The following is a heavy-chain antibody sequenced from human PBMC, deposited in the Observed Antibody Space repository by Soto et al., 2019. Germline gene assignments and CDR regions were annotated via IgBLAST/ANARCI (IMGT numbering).Heavy chain of an antibody. CDR2: IYSGGST. V-gene: IGHV3-53*01. CDR1: VFTVSSNY. CDR3: AIRNGDFDY. D-gene: IGHD1-1*01. J-gene: IGHJ4*02. Sequence: GWSLRLSCASSVFTVSSNYMSWVRQAPGKGLEWVSVIYSGGSTYYADSVKGRFTISRDNSKNTLYLQMNSLRAEDTAVYYCAIRNGDFDYWGQGTLVTVSS.